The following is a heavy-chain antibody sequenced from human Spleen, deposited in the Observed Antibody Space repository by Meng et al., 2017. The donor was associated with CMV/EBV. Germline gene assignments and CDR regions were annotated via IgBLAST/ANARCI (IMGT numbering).Heavy chain of an antibody. D-gene: IGHD3-3*01. J-gene: IGHJ4*02. Sequence: GGSLRLSCAASGVTFSNDGIHWVRQAPDKGLEWVAFIRYDGSNEYYADSVKGRFTISRDTSRNTVFLQMDSLRAEDTAVYYCAKGWKWGNGYYASDYWGQGTLVTVSS. CDR2: IRYDGSNE. CDR3: AKGWKWGNGYYASDY. V-gene: IGHV3-30*02. CDR1: GVTFSNDG.